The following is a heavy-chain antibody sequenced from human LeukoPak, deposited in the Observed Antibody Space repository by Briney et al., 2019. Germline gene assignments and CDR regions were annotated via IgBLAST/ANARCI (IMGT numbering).Heavy chain of an antibody. CDR1: GFTFSSYW. J-gene: IGHJ4*02. CDR2: INQDGSEK. CDR3: ARGGRIVGARKPFDY. D-gene: IGHD1-26*01. Sequence: GGSLRLSCAASGFTFSSYWMSWVRQAPGKGLEWVAYINQDGSEKYYVDSVKGRFTISRDNAKNSLYLQMNSLRAEDTAVYYCARGGRIVGARKPFDYWGQGTLVTVSS. V-gene: IGHV3-7*04.